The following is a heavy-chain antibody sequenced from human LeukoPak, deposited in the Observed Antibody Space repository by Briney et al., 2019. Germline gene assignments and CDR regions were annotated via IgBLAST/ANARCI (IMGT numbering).Heavy chain of an antibody. Sequence: SVKVSCKASGGTFSSYAISWVRQAPGQGLEWMGGIIPIFGTANYAQKFQGRVTITTDESTSTAYMELSSLRSEDTAVYYCARERGYSSSSGYMDVWGKGTTVTVSS. J-gene: IGHJ6*03. V-gene: IGHV1-69*05. D-gene: IGHD6-6*01. CDR1: GGTFSSYA. CDR3: ARERGYSSSSGYMDV. CDR2: IIPIFGTA.